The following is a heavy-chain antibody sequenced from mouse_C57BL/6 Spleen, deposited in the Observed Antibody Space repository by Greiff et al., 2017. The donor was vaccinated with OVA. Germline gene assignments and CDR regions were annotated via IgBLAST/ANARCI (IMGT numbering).Heavy chain of an antibody. V-gene: IGHV5-16*01. D-gene: IGHD2-4*01. J-gene: IGHJ1*03. CDR2: INYDGSST. CDR3: ARADYDGTSRYFDV. Sequence: EVQLVESEGGLVQPGSSMKLSCTASGFTFSDYYMAWVRQVPEKGLEWVANINYDGSSTYYLDSLKSRFIISRDKAKNILYLQMSSLKSEDTATYYFARADYDGTSRYFDVWGTGTTVTVSS. CDR1: GFTFSDYY.